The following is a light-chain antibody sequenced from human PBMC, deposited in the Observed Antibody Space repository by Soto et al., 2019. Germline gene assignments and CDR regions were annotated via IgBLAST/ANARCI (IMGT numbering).Light chain of an antibody. Sequence: EIVLTQSPGTLSLSPGERATLSCRASQSVSSSYLAWYQQKPGRALRLLIDGASTRATGIPDRFSGSGSGTDFTLTISRLEPEDVAAYYCQQYEAVVTFGQGTKVDIK. CDR3: QQYEAVVT. CDR2: GAS. J-gene: IGKJ1*01. V-gene: IGKV3-20*01. CDR1: QSVSSSY.